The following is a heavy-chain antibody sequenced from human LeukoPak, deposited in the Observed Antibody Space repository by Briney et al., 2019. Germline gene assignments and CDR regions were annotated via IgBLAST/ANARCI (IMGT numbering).Heavy chain of an antibody. J-gene: IGHJ1*01. D-gene: IGHD3-3*01. V-gene: IGHV4-39*01. CDR1: GGSISSSSYY. Sequence: SETLSLTCTVSGGSISSSSYYWGWIRQPPGKGLEWIGSIYYSGSTYYNPSLKSRVTISVDTSKNQFSLKLSSVTAADTAVYYCARQGDFWSGLHQFHFQHWGQGTLVTVSS. CDR2: IYYSGST. CDR3: ARQGDFWSGLHQFHFQH.